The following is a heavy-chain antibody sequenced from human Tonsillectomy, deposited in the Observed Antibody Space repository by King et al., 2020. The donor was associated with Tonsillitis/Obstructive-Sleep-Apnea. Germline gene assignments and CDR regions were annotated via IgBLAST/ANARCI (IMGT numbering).Heavy chain of an antibody. CDR2: ISSSSSYI. J-gene: IGHJ1*01. D-gene: IGHD3-10*01. V-gene: IGHV3-21*01. CDR3: ARDPVNLGGSGSFRIAEYFQH. CDR1: GFTFSSYS. Sequence: VQLVESGGGLVKPGGSLRLSCAASGFTFSSYSMNWVRQAPGKGLEWVSSISSSSSYIYYADSVKGRFTISRDNAKNSLYLQMNSLRAEDTAVYYCARDPVNLGGSGSFRIAEYFQHWGQGTLVTVSS.